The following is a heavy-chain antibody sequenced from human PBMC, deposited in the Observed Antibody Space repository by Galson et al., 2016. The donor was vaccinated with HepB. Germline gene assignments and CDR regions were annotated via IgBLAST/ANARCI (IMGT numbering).Heavy chain of an antibody. CDR3: ARDRPNYGDHGDY. D-gene: IGHD4-17*01. V-gene: IGHV1-46*01. Sequence: SVKVSCKASGYTFTSYSMHWVRQAPGQGLEWMGVINTRFGDIVHSQKFQGRVTMTRDTSTSTVYMELSSLRSEDTAMYYCARDRPNYGDHGDYWGQGTLLTVSS. CDR2: INTRFGDI. CDR1: GYTFTSYS. J-gene: IGHJ4*02.